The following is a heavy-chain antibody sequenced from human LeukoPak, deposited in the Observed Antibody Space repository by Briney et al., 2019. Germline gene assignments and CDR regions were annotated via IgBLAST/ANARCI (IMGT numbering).Heavy chain of an antibody. CDR3: ARSYCSSTSCPHVYYYYYYMDV. CDR1: GGTFSSYA. V-gene: IGHV1-69*05. J-gene: IGHJ6*03. CDR2: MIPIFGTA. Sequence: SVKVSCKASGGTFSSYAISWVRQAPGQGLEWMGGMIPIFGTANYAQKFQGRVTITTDESTSTAYMELSSLRSEDTAVYYCARSYCSSTSCPHVYYYYYYMDVWGKGTTVTVSS. D-gene: IGHD2-2*01.